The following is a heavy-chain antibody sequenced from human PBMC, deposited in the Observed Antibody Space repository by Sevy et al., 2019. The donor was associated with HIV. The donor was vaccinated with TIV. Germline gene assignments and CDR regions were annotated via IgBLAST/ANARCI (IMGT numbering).Heavy chain of an antibody. J-gene: IGHJ4*02. Sequence: GGSLRLSCADSGFTFSSYTMNWVRQAPGKGLEWVSSFSSTGNYIYYADSLKGRFSISRDNAKNSLYLQMNSLRAEDTAVYYCARGSHDYGDYDRDVGFDYWGQGTLVTVSS. D-gene: IGHD4-17*01. CDR1: GFTFSSYT. CDR3: ARGSHDYGDYDRDVGFDY. CDR2: FSSTGNYI. V-gene: IGHV3-21*01.